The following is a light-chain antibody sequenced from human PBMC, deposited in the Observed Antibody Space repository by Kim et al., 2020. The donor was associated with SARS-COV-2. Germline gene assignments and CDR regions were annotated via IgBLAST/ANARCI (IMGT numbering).Light chain of an antibody. J-gene: IGLJ3*02. V-gene: IGLV1-51*01. CDR1: SANSGNNY. CDR2: ENK. CDR3: GTWDSSLSAGV. Sequence: GKKGNRARTGSSANSGNNYVSWDQQHPGTAPKLLIYENKKRPSGIPDRFSGSKAGTSATLGITGLQTGDEADYYGGTWDSSLSAGVFGGGTQLTVL.